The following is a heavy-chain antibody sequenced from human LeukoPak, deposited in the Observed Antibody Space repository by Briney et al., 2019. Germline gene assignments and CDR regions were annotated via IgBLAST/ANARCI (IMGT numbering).Heavy chain of an antibody. Sequence: SETLSLTCAVYGGSFSGYYWSWIRQPPGKGLEWIGEINHSGGTNCNPSLKSRVTISVDTSKNHFSLRLSSVTAADTAGYYCARGVGSIAADCFDYWGQGTLVTVSS. V-gene: IGHV4-34*01. J-gene: IGHJ4*02. CDR2: INHSGGT. D-gene: IGHD6-13*01. CDR3: ARGVGSIAADCFDY. CDR1: GGSFSGYY.